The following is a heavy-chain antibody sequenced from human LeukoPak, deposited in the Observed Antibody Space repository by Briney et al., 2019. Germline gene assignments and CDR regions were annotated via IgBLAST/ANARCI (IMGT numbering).Heavy chain of an antibody. CDR3: VRRDTGWNYFDY. Sequence: SETLSLTWAVSGGSINSHYWGWIRQPPGKGLEWIGDIYYTGRNNYNPSLKSRVTISVDTSKNLLSLTLTSVLAADTAIYYCVRRDTGWNYFDYWGQGVLLTVSS. J-gene: IGHJ4*02. CDR2: IYYTGRN. CDR1: GGSINSHY. V-gene: IGHV4-59*08. D-gene: IGHD6-19*01.